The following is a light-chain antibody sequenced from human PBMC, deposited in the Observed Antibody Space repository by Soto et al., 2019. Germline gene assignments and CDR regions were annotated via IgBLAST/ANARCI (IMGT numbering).Light chain of an antibody. CDR1: QSVSSN. J-gene: IGKJ4*01. CDR3: QQRSNWPPIT. Sequence: EIVMTQSPATLSVSPGERATLSCRASQSVSSNLAWYQQKPGQAPSLLIYGASTRATGIPARFSGSGSGTDFTLTISSLEPEDFAVYYCQQRSNWPPITFGGGTKVDIK. CDR2: GAS. V-gene: IGKV3-15*01.